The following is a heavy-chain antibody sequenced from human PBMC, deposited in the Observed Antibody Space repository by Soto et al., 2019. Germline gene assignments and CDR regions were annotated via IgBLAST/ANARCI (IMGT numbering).Heavy chain of an antibody. J-gene: IGHJ4*02. D-gene: IGHD2-2*02. CDR3: ARHLGPILTFDY. CDR2: IYHSGST. CDR1: VGSISSVSDY. Sequence: AETLSLTCTVSVGSISSVSDYWLWIRQPPGKGLEWIGSIYHSGSTYYNPSLKSRVIISVDASKGQFSLNLRSVTAADTAVYYCARHLGPILTFDYWGQGVLVTVSS. V-gene: IGHV4-39*01.